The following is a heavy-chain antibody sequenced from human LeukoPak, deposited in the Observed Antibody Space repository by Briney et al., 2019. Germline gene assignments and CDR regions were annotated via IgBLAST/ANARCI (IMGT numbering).Heavy chain of an antibody. CDR3: ARLGGYHYSAGYYFDY. Sequence: KPSETLSLTCTVSGGSISNYYWSWIRQPPGKGLEWIGYIYYSGSTNYNPSLRSRVTISVDTSKNQFSLKLSSVTAADTAVYYCARLGGYHYSAGYYFDYWGQGTLVTVSS. J-gene: IGHJ4*02. CDR1: GGSISNYY. CDR2: IYYSGST. D-gene: IGHD3-22*01. V-gene: IGHV4-59*08.